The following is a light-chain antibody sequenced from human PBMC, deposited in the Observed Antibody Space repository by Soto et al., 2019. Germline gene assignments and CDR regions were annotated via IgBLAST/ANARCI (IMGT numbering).Light chain of an antibody. J-gene: IGKJ5*01. CDR2: GAS. V-gene: IGKV3-20*01. CDR1: QSVDSNY. Sequence: EIVLTQSPGTLSLSPGEEATLSCRASQSVDSNYLAWYQQKPGQTPRLLIHGASSRATGIPDRFSGSGSGTDFTLTISRLEPEDSAVYYCQQYNNWPITFGQGTRLEIK. CDR3: QQYNNWPIT.